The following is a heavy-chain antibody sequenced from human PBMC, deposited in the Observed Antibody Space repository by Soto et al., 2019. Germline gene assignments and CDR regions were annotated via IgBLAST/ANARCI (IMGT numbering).Heavy chain of an antibody. V-gene: IGHV3-23*01. CDR2: ISGSGGSI. CDR3: ARDFNIGGMDV. CDR1: GFTFSNYA. D-gene: IGHD5-12*01. J-gene: IGHJ6*02. Sequence: GGSLRLSCAASGFTFSNYAMNWVRQAPGKGLEWVSIISGSGGSIYYADSVKGRFTISRDNSKNTLYLQMNSLRAEDTAVYYCARDFNIGGMDVWGQGTTVTVSS.